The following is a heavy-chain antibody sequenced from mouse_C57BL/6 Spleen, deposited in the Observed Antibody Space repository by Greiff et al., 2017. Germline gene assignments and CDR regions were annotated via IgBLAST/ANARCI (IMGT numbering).Heavy chain of an antibody. CDR3: AREWDGLYYFDY. D-gene: IGHD2-3*01. Sequence: EVKLEESGGGLVKPGGSLKLSCAASGFTFSSYAMSWVRQTPEKRLEWVATISDGGSYTYYPDNVKGRFTISRDNAKNNLYLQMSHLKSEDTAMYYCAREWDGLYYFDYWGQGTTLTVSS. CDR1: GFTFSSYA. CDR2: ISDGGSYT. V-gene: IGHV5-4*01. J-gene: IGHJ2*01.